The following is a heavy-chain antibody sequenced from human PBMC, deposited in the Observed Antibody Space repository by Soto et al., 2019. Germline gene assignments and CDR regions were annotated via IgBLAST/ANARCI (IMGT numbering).Heavy chain of an antibody. D-gene: IGHD6-19*01. CDR3: ARYFRGSGRYFFDY. CDR2: INQDGGET. J-gene: IGHJ4*02. Sequence: PGGSLRLSCVASGFTFSSSFMGWVRQAPGKGLEWVANINQDGGETYYVDSVQGRFTISRDNAKDSLYLQMNSLRGEDTAVYYCARYFRGSGRYFFDYWGQGTLVTVSS. CDR1: GFTFSSSF. V-gene: IGHV3-7*03.